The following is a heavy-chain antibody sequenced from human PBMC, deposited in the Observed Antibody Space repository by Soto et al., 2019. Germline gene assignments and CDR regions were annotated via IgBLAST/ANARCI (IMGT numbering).Heavy chain of an antibody. CDR2: ISTDKGKT. CDR3: ATRSPAFDY. CDR1: GYTFTSYG. Sequence: QVQLVQSGPEVKKPGASVKVSCKTSGYTFTSYGISWVRQAPGQGLEWMGWISTDKGKTSYAQKFQGRVTMTTDTCPSTGYLELRSLRSDDTAVYYCATRSPAFDYWGQGTLVTVSS. J-gene: IGHJ4*02. V-gene: IGHV1-18*01.